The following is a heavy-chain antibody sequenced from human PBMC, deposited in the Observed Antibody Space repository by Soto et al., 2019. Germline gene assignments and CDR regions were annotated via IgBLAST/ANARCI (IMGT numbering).Heavy chain of an antibody. CDR3: ASARRTTFGVVNYYYYGMDV. J-gene: IGHJ6*02. CDR1: GYTFTSYA. CDR2: INADNGNT. Sequence: ASVQVSCKSSGYTFTSYAMHWVGQPPGKRREGVGWINADNGNTKYSQKFQGRVTITRDTSASTAYMELSSLRSEDTAVYYCASARRTTFGVVNYYYYGMDVWGQGTMVTVSS. V-gene: IGHV1-3*01. D-gene: IGHD3-3*01.